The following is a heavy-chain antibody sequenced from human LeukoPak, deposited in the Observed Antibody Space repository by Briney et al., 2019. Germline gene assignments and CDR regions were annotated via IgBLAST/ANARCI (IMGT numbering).Heavy chain of an antibody. CDR1: GGSISGSY. Sequence: SETLSLTCTVSGGSISGSYWTWIRQPAGKGLEWIGRIYTSGSTNYNPSLKSRLTMSVDTSRNQFSLRLNSVTAADTAVYYCARECFSSICPYNNMDVWGQGTTVTVSS. J-gene: IGHJ6*02. V-gene: IGHV4-4*07. D-gene: IGHD2-2*01. CDR2: IYTSGST. CDR3: ARECFSSICPYNNMDV.